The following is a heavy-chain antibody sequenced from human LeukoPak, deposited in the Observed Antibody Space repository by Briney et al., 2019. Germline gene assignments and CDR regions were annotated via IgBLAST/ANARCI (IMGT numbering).Heavy chain of an antibody. Sequence: GGSLRLSCAASGFTFSNYAMSWVRQAPGKGLEWVSAISGSALSTYYADSVKGRFTISRDTSKNTLYLQLNSLGVEDTAVYYCARPWIGEFFEYWGQGTLVTVSS. J-gene: IGHJ5*01. V-gene: IGHV3-23*01. CDR2: ISGSALST. CDR3: ARPWIGEFFEY. CDR1: GFTFSNYA. D-gene: IGHD3-10*01.